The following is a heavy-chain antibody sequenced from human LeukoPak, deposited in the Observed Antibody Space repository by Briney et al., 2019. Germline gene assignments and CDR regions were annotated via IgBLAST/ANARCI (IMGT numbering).Heavy chain of an antibody. J-gene: IGHJ4*02. CDR3: ARSLRDTMDSSGYYFDY. V-gene: IGHV4-39*01. CDR2: IYYSGST. Sequence: SETLSLTCTVSGGSISSSSYYWGWIRQPPGKGLEWIGSIYYSGSTYYNPSLKSRVTISVDTSKNQFSLKLSSVTAADTAVYYCARSLRDTMDSSGYYFDYWGQGTLVTVSS. CDR1: GGSISSSSYY. D-gene: IGHD3-22*01.